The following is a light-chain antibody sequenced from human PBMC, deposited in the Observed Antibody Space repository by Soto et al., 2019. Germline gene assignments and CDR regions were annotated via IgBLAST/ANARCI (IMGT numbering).Light chain of an antibody. CDR2: AVS. CDR1: SSDVGAYNY. V-gene: IGLV2-14*01. CDR3: SAYTSRNALG. J-gene: IGLJ2*01. Sequence: QSALTQPASVSGSPGQSITISCTGTSSDVGAYNYVSWYQQHPGKAPKLMIFAVSDRPSGVSNRVSGSKSGNTASLTIAGLQGEEEADYYCSAYTSRNALGFGGGTKLTVL.